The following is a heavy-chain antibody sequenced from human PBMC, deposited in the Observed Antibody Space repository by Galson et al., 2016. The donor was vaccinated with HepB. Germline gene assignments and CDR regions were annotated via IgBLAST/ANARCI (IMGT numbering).Heavy chain of an antibody. CDR2: IGTAGDT. CDR3: ARGTLSRFMFYYYGMDV. Sequence: SLRLSCAASGFTLSNYDMHRIRQATGKGLEWVAAIGTAGDTYYLDSVEGRFTISRENAKNSLYIEMNSLRAGETAVYYCARGTLSRFMFYYYGMDVWRQGTTVTVSS. J-gene: IGHJ6*02. D-gene: IGHD3-10*02. V-gene: IGHV3-13*01. CDR1: GFTLSNYD.